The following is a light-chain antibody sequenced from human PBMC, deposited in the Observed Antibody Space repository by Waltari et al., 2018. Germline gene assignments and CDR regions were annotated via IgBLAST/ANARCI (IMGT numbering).Light chain of an antibody. CDR3: QQYYSTPQA. CDR1: QSVLYSSNNKNY. CDR2: WAS. V-gene: IGKV4-1*01. J-gene: IGKJ1*01. Sequence: DIVMTQSPDSLAVSLCERATINCQSSQSVLYSSNNKNYLAWYQQKPGQPPRLLIYWASTRESGVPDRFSGSGSGTDFTLTISSLQTEDVALYYCQQYYSTPQAFGQGTKVEI.